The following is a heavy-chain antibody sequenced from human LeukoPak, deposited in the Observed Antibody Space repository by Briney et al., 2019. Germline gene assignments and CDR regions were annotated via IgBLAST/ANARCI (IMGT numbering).Heavy chain of an antibody. V-gene: IGHV3-21*01. D-gene: IGHD6-13*01. J-gene: IGHJ3*02. CDR3: ARDWRSRAAAGTRDDAFDI. CDR1: GFTFSSYS. CDR2: ISSSSSYI. Sequence: PGGSLRLSCAASGFTFSSYSMNWVRQAPGKGLEWVSSISSSSSYIYYADSVKGRFTISRDNAKNSLYLQMNSLRAEDTAVYYCARDWRSRAAAGTRDDAFDIWGQGTMVTVSS.